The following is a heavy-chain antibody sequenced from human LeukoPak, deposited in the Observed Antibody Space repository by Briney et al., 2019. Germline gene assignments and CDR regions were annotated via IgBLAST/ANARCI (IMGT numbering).Heavy chain of an antibody. J-gene: IGHJ4*02. D-gene: IGHD2-15*01. CDR3: AKFGGTSYSNYFDY. V-gene: IGHV3-11*01. Sequence: GGSLRLSCAASGFTFSDYYMSWIRQAPGKGLEWVSYISSSGSTIYYADSVKGRFTISRDNAKNTLYLQMNSLRAEDTAVYYCAKFGGTSYSNYFDYWGQGTLVTVSS. CDR1: GFTFSDYY. CDR2: ISSSGSTI.